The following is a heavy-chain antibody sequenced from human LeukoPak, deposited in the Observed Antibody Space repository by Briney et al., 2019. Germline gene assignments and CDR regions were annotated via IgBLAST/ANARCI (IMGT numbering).Heavy chain of an antibody. J-gene: IGHJ6*03. V-gene: IGHV4-59*01. Sequence: PSETLSLTCTVSGGSISSYYWSWIRQPPGKGLEWIGYIYYSGSTNYNPSLKSRVTISVDTSKNHFSLKLSSVTAADTAVYCCARTTEGGYTYDYFYYYYMDVWGKGTTVTISS. CDR1: GGSISSYY. D-gene: IGHD5-18*01. CDR2: IYYSGST. CDR3: ARTTEGGYTYDYFYYYYMDV.